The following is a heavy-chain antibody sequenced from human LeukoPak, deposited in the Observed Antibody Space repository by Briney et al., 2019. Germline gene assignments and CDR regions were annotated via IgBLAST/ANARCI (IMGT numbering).Heavy chain of an antibody. J-gene: IGHJ6*02. CDR3: ASSGSSGTYYYYGMDV. Sequence: PGGSLRLSCAASGFTFSSYAMHWVRQAPGKGLEWVAVISYDGSNKYYADSVKGRFTISRDNSKNTLYLQMNSLRAEDTAVYYCASSGSSGTYYYYGMDVWGQGTTVTVSS. CDR1: GFTFSSYA. D-gene: IGHD6-19*01. V-gene: IGHV3-30-3*01. CDR2: ISYDGSNK.